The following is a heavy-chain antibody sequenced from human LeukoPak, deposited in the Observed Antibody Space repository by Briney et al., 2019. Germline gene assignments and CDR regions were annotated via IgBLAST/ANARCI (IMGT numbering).Heavy chain of an antibody. V-gene: IGHV3-23*01. Sequence: PGGSLRLSCAASGLTFSTYAMSWVRQAPGKGLEWVSVISGSGTSTYYADSVKGRFTISRDNSKNTLYLQMNSLRADDTAVFYCARAAYCSSTSFYRSYGLDVWGQGTTVTVSS. J-gene: IGHJ6*02. D-gene: IGHD2-2*01. CDR3: ARAAYCSSTSFYRSYGLDV. CDR2: ISGSGTST. CDR1: GLTFSTYA.